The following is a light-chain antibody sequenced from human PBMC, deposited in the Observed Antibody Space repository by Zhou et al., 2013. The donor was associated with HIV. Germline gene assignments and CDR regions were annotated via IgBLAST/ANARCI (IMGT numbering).Light chain of an antibody. CDR1: QGISSY. J-gene: IGKJ1*01. CDR2: AAS. CDR3: QQYNSYSWT. Sequence: DIQLTQSPSFLSASVGDRVTITCRASQGISSYLAWYQQKPGKAPKLLIYAASTLQSGVPSRFSGSGSGTDFTLTISSLQPEDFATYYCQQYNSYSWTFGQGTKVEIK. V-gene: IGKV1-9*01.